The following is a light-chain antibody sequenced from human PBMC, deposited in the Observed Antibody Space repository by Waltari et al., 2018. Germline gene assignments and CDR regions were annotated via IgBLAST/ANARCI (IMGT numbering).Light chain of an antibody. CDR1: SSTIGVNV. V-gene: IGLV1-44*01. CDR3: AVWDDNLSGVV. CDR2: TND. J-gene: IGLJ1*01. Sequence: QSVLAQPPSVSGPPGQRVTIFCSGASSTIGVNVVSWYQHLPGTSPRLLIFTNDQRPSGVPDRFSGSKSGTSASLAISGLQSEDEGHYYCAVWDDNLSGVVFGAGTQVTVL.